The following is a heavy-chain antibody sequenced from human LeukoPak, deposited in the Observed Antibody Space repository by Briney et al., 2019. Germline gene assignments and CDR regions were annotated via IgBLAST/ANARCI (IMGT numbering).Heavy chain of an antibody. J-gene: IGHJ3*02. CDR3: AISRGSSSWYLDAFDI. CDR2: IYHSGST. D-gene: IGHD6-13*01. CDR1: GYSISSGYY. V-gene: IGHV4-38-2*02. Sequence: SETLSLTCTVSGYSISSGYYWGWIRPPPGKGLEWIGSIYHSGSTYYNPSLKSRVTISVDTSKNQFSLKLSSVTAADTAVYYCAISRGSSSWYLDAFDIWGQGTMVTVSS.